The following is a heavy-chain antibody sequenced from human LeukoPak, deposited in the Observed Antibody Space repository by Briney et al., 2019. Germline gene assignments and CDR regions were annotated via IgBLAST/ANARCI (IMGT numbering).Heavy chain of an antibody. CDR3: AREDGRFDY. V-gene: IGHV7-4-1*02. Sequence: ASVKVSCKASGYTFTNYAINWVRQAPGQGLEWMGWINTNTGSPRYDQGFTGRFVFSLDTSSGTAYLQISSLKAEGTAIYYCAREDGRFDYWGQGTLVTVSS. CDR1: GYTFTNYA. CDR2: INTNTGSP. J-gene: IGHJ4*02.